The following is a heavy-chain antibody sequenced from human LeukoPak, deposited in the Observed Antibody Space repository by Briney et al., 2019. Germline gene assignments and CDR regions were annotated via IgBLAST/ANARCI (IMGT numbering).Heavy chain of an antibody. D-gene: IGHD2-2*01. V-gene: IGHV4-39*07. Sequence: SETLSLTCTVSGGSISSSSYYWGWIRQPPGKGLEWIGSIYYSGSTYYNPSLKSRVTISVDTSKNQFSLKLSSVTAADTAVYYCAREGGCSSASCYATFDYWGQGTLVTVSS. J-gene: IGHJ4*02. CDR1: GGSISSSSYY. CDR3: AREGGCSSASCYATFDY. CDR2: IYYSGST.